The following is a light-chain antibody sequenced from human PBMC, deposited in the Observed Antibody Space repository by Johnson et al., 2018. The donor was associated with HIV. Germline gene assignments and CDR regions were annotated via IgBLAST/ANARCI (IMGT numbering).Light chain of an antibody. CDR3: ATCDNSLRV. V-gene: IGLV1-51*02. CDR2: ETI. J-gene: IGLJ1*01. Sequence: QSVLTQPPSVSAAPGQNVTISCSGSSSNIGNNYISWYQQLPGTAPKLLIYETIKRPSGIPDRFSGSRSGTSATLGITGLQTGDEADYYCATCDNSLRVFGTGTKVTVL. CDR1: SSNIGNNY.